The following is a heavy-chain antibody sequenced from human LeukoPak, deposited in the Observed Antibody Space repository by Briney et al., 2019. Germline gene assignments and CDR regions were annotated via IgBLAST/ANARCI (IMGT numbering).Heavy chain of an antibody. D-gene: IGHD2-2*01. V-gene: IGHV3-7*01. CDR3: ARDRYSGYCTITTCYGDFDY. J-gene: IGHJ4*02. CDR1: GFTFSSYW. Sequence: GGSLRLSCAASGFTFSSYWMSWVRQAPGKGLEWVANIKQDGSEKYYVDSVKGRFTISRDNAKNSLFLQMNSLRAEDTAVYYCARDRYSGYCTITTCYGDFDYWGQGTPVTVSS. CDR2: IKQDGSEK.